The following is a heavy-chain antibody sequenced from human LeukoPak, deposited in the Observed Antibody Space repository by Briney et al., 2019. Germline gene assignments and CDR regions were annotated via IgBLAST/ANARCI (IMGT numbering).Heavy chain of an antibody. CDR3: ARDPLFSAGIAVPGRDY. J-gene: IGHJ4*02. V-gene: IGHV3-66*01. D-gene: IGHD6-19*01. CDR2: IYSGGST. CDR1: GFTVSSNY. Sequence: GGSLRLSCAASGFTVSSNYMSWVRQAPGKGLEWVSVIYSGGSTYYADSVKGRFTISRDNSKNTLYLQMNSLRAEDTAVYYCARDPLFSAGIAVPGRDYRGQGTLVTVSS.